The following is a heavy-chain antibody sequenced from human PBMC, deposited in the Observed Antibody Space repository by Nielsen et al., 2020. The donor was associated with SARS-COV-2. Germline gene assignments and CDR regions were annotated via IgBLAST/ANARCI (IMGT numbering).Heavy chain of an antibody. CDR3: AGGMDV. J-gene: IGHJ6*02. Sequence: GESLKISCAASGFTFSSYWMSWVRQAPGKGLEWVANKKQDGSEKYYVDSVKGRFTISRDNAKNSLYLQMNSLRAEDTAVYYCAGGMDVWGQGTTVTVSS. V-gene: IGHV3-7*04. CDR2: KKQDGSEK. CDR1: GFTFSSYW.